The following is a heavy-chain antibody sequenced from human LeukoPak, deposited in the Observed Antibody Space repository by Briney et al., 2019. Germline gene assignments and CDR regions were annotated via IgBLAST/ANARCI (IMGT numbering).Heavy chain of an antibody. CDR1: GYTFTGYY. CDR2: INPNSGGT. CDR3: ARAGDGLELRAEFDP. V-gene: IGHV1-2*02. Sequence: ASVKVSCKTSGYTFTGYYMHWVLQAPGQGLEWMGWINPNSGGTNYAQKFQGRVTMTRDTSISTAYMELSRLRSDDTAVYYCARAGDGLELRAEFDPWGQGTLVTVSS. D-gene: IGHD1-7*01. J-gene: IGHJ5*02.